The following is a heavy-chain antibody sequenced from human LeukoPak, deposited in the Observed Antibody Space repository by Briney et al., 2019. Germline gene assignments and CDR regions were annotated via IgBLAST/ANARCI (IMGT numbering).Heavy chain of an antibody. CDR1: GFTFSSYS. J-gene: IGHJ4*02. D-gene: IGHD5-12*01. CDR2: ISSSSSYI. V-gene: IGHV3-21*04. Sequence: GGSLRLSCAASGFTFSSYSMNWVRQAPGKGLEWVSSISSSSSYIYYADSVKGRFTISRDNAKNTLYLQMNSLRAEDTAVYYCASGYSGYDFDYWGQGTLVTVSS. CDR3: ASGYSGYDFDY.